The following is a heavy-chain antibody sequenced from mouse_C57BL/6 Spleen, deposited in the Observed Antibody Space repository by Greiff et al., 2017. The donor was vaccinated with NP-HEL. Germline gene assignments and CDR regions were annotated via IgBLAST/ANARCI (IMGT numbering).Heavy chain of an antibody. J-gene: IGHJ3*01. D-gene: IGHD1-2*01. Sequence: EVKLQESGPELVKPGASMKISCKASGYTFTDYYMNWVKQSHGKSLEWIGDINPNNGGTSYNQKFKGKATLTVDKSSSTAYMELRSLTSEDSAVYYCAHYYGWFAYWGQGTLVTVSA. V-gene: IGHV1-26*01. CDR3: AHYYGWFAY. CDR1: GYTFTDYY. CDR2: INPNNGGT.